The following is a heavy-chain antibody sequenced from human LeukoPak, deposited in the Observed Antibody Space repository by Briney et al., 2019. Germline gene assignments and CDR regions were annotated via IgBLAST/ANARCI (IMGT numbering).Heavy chain of an antibody. V-gene: IGHV1-46*04. D-gene: IGHD3-3*01. CDR1: GYTFTIYY. Sequence: ASVTVSFKASGYTFTIYYMYWVRQAPGQGLEWMGIINPSSGITNSAQKLQGRVTMTRDTSTSTVYMELSSLRSDDTAVYYCARGGSGLEFWGQGTLVTVSS. CDR2: INPSSGIT. CDR3: ARGGSGLEF. J-gene: IGHJ4*02.